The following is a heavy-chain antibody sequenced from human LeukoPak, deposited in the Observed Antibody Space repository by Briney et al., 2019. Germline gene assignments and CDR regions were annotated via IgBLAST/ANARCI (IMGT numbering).Heavy chain of an antibody. D-gene: IGHD3-10*01. CDR2: INPNSGGT. CDR1: GYTFTGYY. V-gene: IGHV1-2*02. Sequence: ASVKVSCKASGYTFTGYYMHWVRQAPGQGLEWMGWINPNSGGTNYAQKFQGRVTMTRDTSISTAYMELSSLRSEDTAVYYCATDRYYYGSGGYSMYYFDYWGQGTLVTVSS. J-gene: IGHJ4*02. CDR3: ATDRYYYGSGGYSMYYFDY.